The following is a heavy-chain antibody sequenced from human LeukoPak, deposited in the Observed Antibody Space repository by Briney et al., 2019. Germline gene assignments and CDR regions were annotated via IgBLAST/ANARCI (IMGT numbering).Heavy chain of an antibody. CDR1: GFTFSSYA. Sequence: PGGSLRLSCAASGFTFSSYAMSWVRQAPGKGLEWVSAISGSGGSTYYADSVKGRFTISRDNSKNMLCLQMDSLRADDTAVYYCARGFSVSGSYRLNFDCWGQGTLVTVSS. D-gene: IGHD1-26*01. CDR2: ISGSGGST. J-gene: IGHJ4*02. CDR3: ARGFSVSGSYRLNFDC. V-gene: IGHV3-23*01.